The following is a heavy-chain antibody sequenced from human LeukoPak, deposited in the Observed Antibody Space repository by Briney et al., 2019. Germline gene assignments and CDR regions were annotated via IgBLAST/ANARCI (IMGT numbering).Heavy chain of an antibody. V-gene: IGHV3-74*01. CDR2: INSDGSST. D-gene: IGHD3-3*01. CDR3: ARVGTIFGVVPVY. CDR1: GFTYSSYW. Sequence: GGSLRLSCAASGFTYSSYWMHWVRQAPGKGLLWVSRINSDGSSTSYADSVKGRFTMSRDNAKKKLYLQMNSLRAEDTAVYYCARVGTIFGVVPVYWGQGTLVTVSS. J-gene: IGHJ4*02.